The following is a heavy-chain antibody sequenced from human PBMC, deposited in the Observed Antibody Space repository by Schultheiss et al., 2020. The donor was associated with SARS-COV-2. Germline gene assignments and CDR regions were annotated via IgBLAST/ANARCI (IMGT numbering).Heavy chain of an antibody. CDR2: IYHSGST. CDR3: ARTGHYFDNSGIDY. V-gene: IGHV4-4*02. Sequence: SETLSLTCAVSGGSISSSNWWSWVRQPPGKGLEWIGSIYHSGSTYYNPSLKSRVTISVDTSQNQFSLKLSSVTAADTAVYYCARTGHYFDNSGIDYWGQGTLVTVSS. J-gene: IGHJ4*02. D-gene: IGHD3-22*01. CDR1: GGSISSSNW.